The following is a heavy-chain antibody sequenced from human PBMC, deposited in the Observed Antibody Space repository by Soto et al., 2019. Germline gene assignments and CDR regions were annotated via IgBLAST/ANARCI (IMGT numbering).Heavy chain of an antibody. CDR2: IYYSGST. Sequence: PSETLSLSCTVSGGSMSSYYWSWIRQPPGKGLEWIGYIYYSGSTNYNPSLKSRVTISVDTSKNQFSLKLGSVTAADTAVYYCARRFGYGDFHFDYWGQATXVT. V-gene: IGHV4-59*08. D-gene: IGHD4-17*01. CDR3: ARRFGYGDFHFDY. CDR1: GGSMSSYY. J-gene: IGHJ4*02.